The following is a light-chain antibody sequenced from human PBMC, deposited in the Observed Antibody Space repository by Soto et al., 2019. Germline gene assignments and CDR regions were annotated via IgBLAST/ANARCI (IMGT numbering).Light chain of an antibody. V-gene: IGKV3D-15*01. CDR3: QQYNNWPKT. CDR2: GAS. CDR1: QSVSSN. J-gene: IGKJ2*01. Sequence: EIVMTQSPATLSVSPGERATLSCRASQSVSSNLAWYQQKPGQAPRLLIYGASISATGIPARFSGSGSGTEFTLTISSLQSEDFAVYYCQQYNNWPKTFGQGTKLEIK.